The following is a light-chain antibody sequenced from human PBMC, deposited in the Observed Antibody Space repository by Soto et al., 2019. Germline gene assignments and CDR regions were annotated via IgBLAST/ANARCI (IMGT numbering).Light chain of an antibody. CDR3: AARDDSLNAVI. Sequence: QSVLTQPPSASGTPGQRVTISCSGSSSNIGSHSVDWYQQLPGTAPKLLIFRNNQRPSGVPDRFSGSKSGTSASLAISGLQSEDEAEYYCAARDDSLNAVIFGGGTKLT. V-gene: IGLV1-44*01. CDR2: RNN. CDR1: SSNIGSHS. J-gene: IGLJ2*01.